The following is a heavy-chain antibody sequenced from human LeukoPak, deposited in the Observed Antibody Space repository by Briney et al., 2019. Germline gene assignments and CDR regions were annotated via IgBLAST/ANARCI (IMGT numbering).Heavy chain of an antibody. Sequence: PSETLSLTCTVSGGSISSYYWSWIRQPAGKGLEWIGRIYTSGSTNYNPSLKSRVTMSVDTSKNQFSLKLSSVTAADTAVYYCARVGKVVLRRYYYYMDVWGKGTTVTVSS. D-gene: IGHD2/OR15-2a*01. J-gene: IGHJ6*03. V-gene: IGHV4-4*07. CDR2: IYTSGST. CDR3: ARVGKVVLRRYYYYMDV. CDR1: GGSISSYY.